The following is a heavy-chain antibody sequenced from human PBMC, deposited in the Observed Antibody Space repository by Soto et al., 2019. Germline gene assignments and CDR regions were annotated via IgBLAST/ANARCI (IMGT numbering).Heavy chain of an antibody. CDR3: ARLGEGSGSYYNAKYYYYYMDV. D-gene: IGHD3-10*01. CDR2: IYYSGST. J-gene: IGHJ6*03. V-gene: IGHV4-59*08. CDR1: GGSISSYY. Sequence: QVQLQESGPGLVKPSETLSLTCTVSGGSISSYYWSWIRQPPGKGLEWIGYIYYSGSTNYNPSLKSRVTISVDTSKNQFSLKLSSVTAADTAVYYCARLGEGSGSYYNAKYYYYYMDVWGKGTTVTVSS.